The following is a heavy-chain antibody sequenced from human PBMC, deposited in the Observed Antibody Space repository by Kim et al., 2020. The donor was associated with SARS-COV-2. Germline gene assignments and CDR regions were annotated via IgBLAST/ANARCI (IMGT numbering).Heavy chain of an antibody. CDR1: GYTFTNYA. Sequence: ASVKVSCKASGYTFTNYAMHWVRQAPGQRLEWMGWINAGYGNTKYSQKFQGRVTITRDTSASTAYMELRSLRSEDTAVFYCARLDHAQQLADGFDIWGQGTMVTVSS. D-gene: IGHD6-13*01. CDR3: ARLDHAQQLADGFDI. CDR2: INAGYGNT. V-gene: IGHV1-3*01. J-gene: IGHJ3*02.